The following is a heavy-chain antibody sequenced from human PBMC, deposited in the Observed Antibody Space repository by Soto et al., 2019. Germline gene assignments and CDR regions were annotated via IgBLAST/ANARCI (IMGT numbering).Heavy chain of an antibody. D-gene: IGHD3-16*01. CDR2: INVANGNT. J-gene: IGHJ4*02. V-gene: IGHV1-3*01. CDR3: ARQYAYSTSWYPFDY. Sequence: QVELVQSGAEVKKPGASVKVSCKASGYTFTSNPINWVRQAPGQRPEWMGLINVANGNTRYSQKFQGRVTMTRDTSATAAYMELSSLRSEDTAMYYCARQYAYSTSWYPFDYWGQGTLVTVSS. CDR1: GYTFTSNP.